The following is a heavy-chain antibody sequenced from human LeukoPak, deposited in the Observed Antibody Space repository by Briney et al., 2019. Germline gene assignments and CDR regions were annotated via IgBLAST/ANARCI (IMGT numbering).Heavy chain of an antibody. Sequence: AGGSLRLSCAASGFTFSTYAMNWVRQAPGKGLEWVANIKQDGSEKYHVDSVKGRFTISRDNAKNSLYLQMNSLRAEDTAVYYCARDRPYQYCSGGSCYWDYYYYGMDVWGQGTTVTVSS. V-gene: IGHV3-7*01. D-gene: IGHD2-15*01. CDR1: GFTFSTYA. CDR3: ARDRPYQYCSGGSCYWDYYYYGMDV. J-gene: IGHJ6*02. CDR2: IKQDGSEK.